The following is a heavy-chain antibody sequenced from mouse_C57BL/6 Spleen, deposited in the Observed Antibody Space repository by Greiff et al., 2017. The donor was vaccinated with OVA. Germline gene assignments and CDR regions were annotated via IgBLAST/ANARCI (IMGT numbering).Heavy chain of an antibody. V-gene: IGHV1-80*01. J-gene: IGHJ3*01. CDR2: IYPGDGDT. D-gene: IGHD2-5*01. CDR1: GYAFSSYW. CDR3: ARGRVWNSNYGILAY. Sequence: QVQLQQSGAELVKPGASVKISCKASGYAFSSYWMNWVKQRPGKGLEWIGQIYPGDGDTTYNGKFKGKATLTADKSSSTAYMQLSSLTSEDSAVYVCARGRVWNSNYGILAYWGQGTLVTVSA.